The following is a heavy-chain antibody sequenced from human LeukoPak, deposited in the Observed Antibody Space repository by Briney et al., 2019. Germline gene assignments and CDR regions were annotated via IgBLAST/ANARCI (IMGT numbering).Heavy chain of an antibody. D-gene: IGHD3-10*01. CDR2: IRSKAYGGTT. J-gene: IGHJ6*03. V-gene: IGHV3-49*04. CDR3: TREVLLWFGELSLDYYYMDV. CDR1: GFTFGDYA. Sequence: GGSLRLSCTASGFTFGDYAMSWVRQAPGKGLEWVGFIRSKAYGGTTEYAASVKGRFTISRDDSKSIAYLQMNSLKTEDTAVYYCTREVLLWFGELSLDYYYMDVWGKGTTVTISS.